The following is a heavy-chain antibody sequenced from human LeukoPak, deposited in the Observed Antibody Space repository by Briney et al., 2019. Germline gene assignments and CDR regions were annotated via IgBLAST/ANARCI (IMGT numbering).Heavy chain of an antibody. Sequence: ASVKVSCKASGYTFTSYGISWVRQAPGQGLEWMGWISAYNGNTNYAQKLQGRVTMTTDTSTSTAYMELRSLRSDDTAVYYCVRGSSSWYTWAWFDYWGQGTLVTASS. CDR1: GYTFTSYG. J-gene: IGHJ4*02. CDR2: ISAYNGNT. D-gene: IGHD6-13*01. V-gene: IGHV1-18*01. CDR3: VRGSSSWYTWAWFDY.